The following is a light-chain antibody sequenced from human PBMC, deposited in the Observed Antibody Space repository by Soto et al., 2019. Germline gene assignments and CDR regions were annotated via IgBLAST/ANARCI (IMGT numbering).Light chain of an antibody. CDR2: DVS. V-gene: IGLV2-14*01. CDR3: TSYTSSSTYV. Sequence: QSALTQPASVSGSPGQSIAISCTGTSSDVGNYNYVSWYQQHPDKAPKLMIFDVSNRPSGVSDRFSGSKSGNTASLTISGLQVDDEADYYCTSYTSSSTYVFGTGTKVTVL. J-gene: IGLJ1*01. CDR1: SSDVGNYNY.